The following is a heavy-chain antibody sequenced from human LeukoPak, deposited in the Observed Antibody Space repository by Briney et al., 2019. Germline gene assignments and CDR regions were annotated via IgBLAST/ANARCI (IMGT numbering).Heavy chain of an antibody. V-gene: IGHV3-21*01. CDR2: ISSSSSYI. D-gene: IGHD5-12*01. CDR3: ARDPTQWLRYGYFDF. CDR1: GFTFSSYS. Sequence: GGSLRLSCAASGFTFSSYSMNWVRQAPGKGLEWVSSISSSSSYISSADSVRGRFTISRDNAKSSVYLQMNSLRAEDTAVYYCARDPTQWLRYGYFDFWGQGTLVTVSS. J-gene: IGHJ4*02.